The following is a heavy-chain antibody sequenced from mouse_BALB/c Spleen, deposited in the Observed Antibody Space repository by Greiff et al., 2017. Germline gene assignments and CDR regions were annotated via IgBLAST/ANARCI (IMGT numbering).Heavy chain of an antibody. Sequence: EVKLMESGGGLVQPGGSRKLSCAASGFTFSDYGMAWVRQAPGKGPEWVAFISNLAYSIYYADTVTGRFTISRENAKNTLYLEMSSLRSEDTAMYYCAKLGRDYAMDYWGQGTSVTVSS. V-gene: IGHV5-15*02. CDR2: ISNLAYSI. CDR1: GFTFSDYG. J-gene: IGHJ4*01. D-gene: IGHD4-1*01. CDR3: AKLGRDYAMDY.